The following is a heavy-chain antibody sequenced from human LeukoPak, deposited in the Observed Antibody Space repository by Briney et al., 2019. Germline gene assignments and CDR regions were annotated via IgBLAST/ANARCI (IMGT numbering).Heavy chain of an antibody. CDR1: WFTVITND. J-gene: IGHJ4*02. D-gene: IGHD1-14*01. CDR2: LYSDGNT. V-gene: IGHV3-53*01. Sequence: GGSPRLSRAASWFTVITNDMTWVRPAPGKGLEWVSVLYSDGNTKYADSVQGRFNISRDNSKNTLYLEMNSLSPDDTAVYYCARGVEPLAANTLAYWGQGTLVTVSS. CDR3: ARGVEPLAANTLAY.